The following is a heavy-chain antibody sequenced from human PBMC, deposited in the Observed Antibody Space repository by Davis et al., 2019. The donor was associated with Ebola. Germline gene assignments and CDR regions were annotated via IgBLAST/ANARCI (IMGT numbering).Heavy chain of an antibody. J-gene: IGHJ4*02. CDR1: GFMFSSYW. Sequence: PGGSLRLSCAASGFMFSSYWMSRARQAPGKGLEWVANIKQDGVDKYYVEYVKGRFTISRDNTKNSLYLQMNYLRAEDTAVYFCARGVAVDGFYFEYWGQGTLVTVSS. CDR3: ARGVAVDGFYFEY. CDR2: IKQDGVDK. D-gene: IGHD6-19*01. V-gene: IGHV3-7*03.